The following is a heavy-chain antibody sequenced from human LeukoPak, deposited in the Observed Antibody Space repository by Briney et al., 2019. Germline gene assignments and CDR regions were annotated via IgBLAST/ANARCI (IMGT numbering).Heavy chain of an antibody. CDR1: GFTFSTYW. V-gene: IGHV3-7*04. Sequence: GGSLRLSCAASGFTFSTYWISWVRQAPGKGLEWVANIKEDGSEKGYADTVKGRFTISRDSAEKSLYLQMNTLRAEDTAVYYCARDGSGGFFDHWGQGTLVTVSS. D-gene: IGHD5-12*01. CDR3: ARDGSGGFFDH. J-gene: IGHJ4*02. CDR2: IKEDGSEK.